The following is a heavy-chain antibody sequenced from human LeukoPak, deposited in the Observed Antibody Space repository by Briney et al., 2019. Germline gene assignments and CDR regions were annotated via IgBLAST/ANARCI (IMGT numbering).Heavy chain of an antibody. CDR1: GFTFDDYG. V-gene: IGHV3-20*04. Sequence: GSLRLSCAASGFTFDDYGMSWVRQAPGKGLEWVSGINWNGGSTGYADSVKGRFTISRDNAKNSLYLQMNSLRAEDTALYYCARDTSTDYYYYMDVWGKGTTVTVSS. CDR2: INWNGGST. J-gene: IGHJ6*03. CDR3: ARDTSTDYYYYMDV. D-gene: IGHD2-2*01.